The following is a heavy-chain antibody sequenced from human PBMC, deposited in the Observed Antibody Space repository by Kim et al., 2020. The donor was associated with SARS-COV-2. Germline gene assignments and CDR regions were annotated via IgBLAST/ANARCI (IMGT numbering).Heavy chain of an antibody. D-gene: IGHD6-19*01. J-gene: IGHJ3*02. CDR1: GGSISSYY. CDR2: IYTSGST. CDR3: ARDSSGWELDEMPFLDAFDI. Sequence: SETLSLTCTVSGGSISSYYWSWIRQPAGKGLEWIGRIYTSGSTNYNPSLKSRVTMSVDTSKNQFSLKLSSVTAADTAVYYCARDSSGWELDEMPFLDAFDIWGQGTMVTVSS. V-gene: IGHV4-4*07.